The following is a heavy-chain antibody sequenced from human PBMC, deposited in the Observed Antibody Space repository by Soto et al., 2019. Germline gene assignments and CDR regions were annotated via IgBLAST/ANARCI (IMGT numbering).Heavy chain of an antibody. V-gene: IGHV3-30*18. Sequence: PGGSLRLSCAASGFTFSSYGMHWVRQAPGKGLEWVAVISYDGSNKYYADSVKGRFTISRDNSKNTLYLQMNSLRAEDTAVYYCAKGSGYSSSGVDYWGQGTLVTVSS. CDR1: GFTFSSYG. J-gene: IGHJ4*02. D-gene: IGHD6-13*01. CDR2: ISYDGSNK. CDR3: AKGSGYSSSGVDY.